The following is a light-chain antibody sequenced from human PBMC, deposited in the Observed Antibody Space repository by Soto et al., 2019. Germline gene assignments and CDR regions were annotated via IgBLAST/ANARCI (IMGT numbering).Light chain of an antibody. J-gene: IGLJ2*01. Sequence: QPVLTQPPSASGTPGQRVTISCSGSSSNIVSTTVNWYQQLPGTAPQVLIFSTDQRPSGVPDRFSGSKSGTSASLAISGLQSEDEADYYCATWDDRLNGVVFGGGTKLTVL. CDR3: ATWDDRLNGVV. V-gene: IGLV1-44*01. CDR1: SSNIVSTT. CDR2: STD.